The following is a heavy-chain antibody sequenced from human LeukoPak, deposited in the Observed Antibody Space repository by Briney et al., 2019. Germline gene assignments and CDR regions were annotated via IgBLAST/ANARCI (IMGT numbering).Heavy chain of an antibody. D-gene: IGHD2/OR15-2a*01. CDR3: ARIRICCCFDP. CDR2: IKEDGSEK. V-gene: IGHV3-7*01. J-gene: IGHJ5*02. CDR1: GFTFSSYE. Sequence: GGSLRLSCAASGFTFSSYEMNWVRQAPGKGLEWVANIKEDGSEKYYVDSVKGRFTISRDNAKNSLYLQANSLRAEDTAVYYCARIRICCCFDPWGQGTLVTVSS.